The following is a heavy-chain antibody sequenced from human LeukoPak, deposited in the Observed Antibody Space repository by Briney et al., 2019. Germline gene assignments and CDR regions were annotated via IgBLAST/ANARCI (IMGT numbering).Heavy chain of an antibody. J-gene: IGHJ5*02. Sequence: KTGGSLRLSCAASGFTFSSYSMNWVRQAPGKGLEWVSSISSSSSYIYYADSVKGRFTISRDNAKNSLYLQMNSLRAEDTAVYYCARGKLGYSSSWYHGDFDPWGQGTLVTVSS. V-gene: IGHV3-21*01. CDR3: ARGKLGYSSSWYHGDFDP. CDR2: ISSSSSYI. D-gene: IGHD6-13*01. CDR1: GFTFSSYS.